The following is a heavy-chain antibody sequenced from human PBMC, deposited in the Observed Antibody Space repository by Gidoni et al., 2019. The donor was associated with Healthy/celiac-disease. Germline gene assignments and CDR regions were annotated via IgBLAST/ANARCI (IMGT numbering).Heavy chain of an antibody. V-gene: IGHV4-34*01. CDR1: GGSFRGYY. J-gene: IGHJ5*02. Sequence: QVQLQQWGAGLLKPSETLSLTCAVYGGSFRGYYWSLLRQPPGTGLEWIGEINHSGSTNYNPSLKSRVTISVDTSKNQFSLKLSSVTAADTAVYYCARGRWRAVAPHNWFDPWGQGTLVTVSS. CDR3: ARGRWRAVAPHNWFDP. D-gene: IGHD6-19*01. CDR2: INHSGST.